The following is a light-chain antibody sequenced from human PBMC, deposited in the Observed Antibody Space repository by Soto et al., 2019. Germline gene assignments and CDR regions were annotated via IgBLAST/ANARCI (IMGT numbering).Light chain of an antibody. CDR1: ALAKQY. Sequence: SNELTHPPSVSVSPGQTARSTCSGDALAKQYVYWYQQRPGQAPVLIIYKDNERRSGIPERISGSSSGTTVTLTISGVQAEDEADYYCQSADGGGTYVFGSGTKVTVL. J-gene: IGLJ1*01. CDR2: KDN. CDR3: QSADGGGTYV. V-gene: IGLV3-25*02.